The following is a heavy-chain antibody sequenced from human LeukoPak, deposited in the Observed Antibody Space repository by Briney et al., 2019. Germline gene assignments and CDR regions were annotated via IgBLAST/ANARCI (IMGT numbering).Heavy chain of an antibody. V-gene: IGHV3-23*01. Sequence: PGGSLRLSCAASGFTFSSYAMSWVRQAPGKGLEWVSTISGSGDGTFYADSVKGRFTVSRDNAKNTLYLQMNSLRDEDTALYYCARNPGGIGDYWGQGTLVTVSS. J-gene: IGHJ4*02. CDR1: GFTFSSYA. CDR2: ISGSGDGT. CDR3: ARNPGGIGDY. D-gene: IGHD4-23*01.